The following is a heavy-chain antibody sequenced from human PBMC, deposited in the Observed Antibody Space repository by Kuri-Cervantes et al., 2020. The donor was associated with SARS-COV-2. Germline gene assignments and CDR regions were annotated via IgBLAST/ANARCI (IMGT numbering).Heavy chain of an antibody. CDR3: ARERGRSSSWYIGDH. CDR1: GFSFSSYA. V-gene: IGHV3-23*01. CDR2: ISGSGEST. D-gene: IGHD6-13*01. J-gene: IGHJ5*02. Sequence: GGSLRLSCAASGFSFSSYAMSWVRQAPGKGLEWVSFISGSGESTYYADSVKGRFTISRDNSKNTLYLQMHSLRAEDTAVYYCARERGRSSSWYIGDHWGQGNLVHVAS.